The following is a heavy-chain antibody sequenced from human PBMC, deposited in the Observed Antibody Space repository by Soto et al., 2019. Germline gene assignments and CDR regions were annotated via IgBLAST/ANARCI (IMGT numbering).Heavy chain of an antibody. CDR1: GFTFSNAW. CDR2: IKSKTDGGTT. V-gene: IGHV3-15*07. Sequence: PGGSLRLSWAASGFTFSNAWMNWVRQAPGKGLEWVGRIKSKTDGGTTDYAAPVKGRFTISRDDSKNTLYLQMNSLKTEDTAVYYCTSDWGTYGPFDYWGQGTLVTVSS. D-gene: IGHD3-16*01. J-gene: IGHJ4*02. CDR3: TSDWGTYGPFDY.